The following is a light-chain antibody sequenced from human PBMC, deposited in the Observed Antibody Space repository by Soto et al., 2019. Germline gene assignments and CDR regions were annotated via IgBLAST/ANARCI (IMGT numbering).Light chain of an antibody. CDR1: SSDVGGYNY. J-gene: IGLJ2*01. V-gene: IGLV2-14*03. Sequence: QSVLTQPASVSGSPGQSITISCTGTSSDVGGYNYVSWYQQHPDKAPKLIISEVSNRPSGVSTRFSGSKSGNPASLTISGLQAEDEADYYCTSYTSTISPVLFGGGTKLTVL. CDR3: TSYTSTISPVL. CDR2: EVS.